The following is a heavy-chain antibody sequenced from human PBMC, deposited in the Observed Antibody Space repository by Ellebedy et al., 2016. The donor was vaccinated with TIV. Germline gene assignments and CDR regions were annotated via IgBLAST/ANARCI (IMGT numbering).Heavy chain of an antibody. J-gene: IGHJ5*02. CDR1: GFTFGDYV. Sequence: PGGSLRLSCAASGFTFGDYVMHWVRQAPGKGLEWVAYIRFDGTNTDYADSMKGRFTVSRDNSKNTLYLQMNNLRPEDTAVYYCATETLLVLRAWGQGTLVTVSP. CDR3: ATETLLVLRA. V-gene: IGHV3-30*02. CDR2: IRFDGTNT. D-gene: IGHD4-17*01.